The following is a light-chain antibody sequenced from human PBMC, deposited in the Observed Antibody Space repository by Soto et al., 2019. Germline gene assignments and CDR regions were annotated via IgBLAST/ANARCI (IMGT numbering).Light chain of an antibody. V-gene: IGLV2-8*01. Sequence: QSALTQPPSASGSPGQSVTISCTGTSSDVGGYNYVSWYQQHPGRAPKLIIYEVNKRPSGVPDRFSGSKSGNTASLTVSGLQAEDEAAYYCSSYAGSSNYVVFGGGTKLTVL. CDR2: EVN. CDR1: SSDVGGYNY. CDR3: SSYAGSSNYVV. J-gene: IGLJ2*01.